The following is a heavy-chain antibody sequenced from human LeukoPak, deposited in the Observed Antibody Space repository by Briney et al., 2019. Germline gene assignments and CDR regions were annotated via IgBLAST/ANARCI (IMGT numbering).Heavy chain of an antibody. V-gene: IGHV1-69*13. Sequence: SVKVSCKASGGTFSSYAISWVRQAPGQGLEWMGGIIPIFGKANYAQKFQGRVTITADESTSTAYMELSSLRSEDTAVYYCAIDRWDIVVVRNWFDPWGQGTLVTVSS. J-gene: IGHJ5*02. CDR1: GGTFSSYA. CDR2: IIPIFGKA. D-gene: IGHD2-2*01. CDR3: AIDRWDIVVVRNWFDP.